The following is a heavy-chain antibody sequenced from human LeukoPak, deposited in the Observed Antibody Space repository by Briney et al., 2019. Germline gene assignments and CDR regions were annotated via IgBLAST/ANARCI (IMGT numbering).Heavy chain of an antibody. CDR2: IYSGGST. Sequence: GGSLRLSCAASGFTVSSNYMSWVRQAPGMGLEWVSVIYSGGSTYYADSVKGRFTISRDNSKNTLYLQMNSLRAEDTAVYYCAREWRYSNYGYYFDYWGQGTLVTVSS. J-gene: IGHJ4*02. V-gene: IGHV3-53*01. CDR1: GFTVSSNY. CDR3: AREWRYSNYGYYFDY. D-gene: IGHD4-11*01.